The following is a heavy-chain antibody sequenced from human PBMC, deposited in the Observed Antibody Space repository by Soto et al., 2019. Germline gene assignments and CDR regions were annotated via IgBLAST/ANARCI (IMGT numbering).Heavy chain of an antibody. CDR1: GGSFSGYY. V-gene: IGHV4-34*01. CDR2: INHSGST. CDR3: ASSSMVRGVISRIAAVD. D-gene: IGHD3-10*01. Sequence: QVQLQQWGAGLLKPSETLSLTCAVYGGSFSGYYWSWIRQPPGKGLEWIGEINHSGSTNYNPSLKSRVTISVDTSKNQFSLKQSSVTAADTAVYYCASSSMVRGVISRIAAVDWGQGTLVTVSS. J-gene: IGHJ4*02.